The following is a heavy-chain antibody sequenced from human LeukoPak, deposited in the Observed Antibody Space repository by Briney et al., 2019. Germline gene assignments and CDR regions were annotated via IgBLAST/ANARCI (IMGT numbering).Heavy chain of an antibody. J-gene: IGHJ5*02. V-gene: IGHV4-59*08. CDR3: ARRVIMSAAGVPDTWLDP. D-gene: IGHD6-19*01. CDR2: ISYSGST. CDR1: GGSISNYY. Sequence: PSETLSLTCTVSGGSISNYYWNWIRQPPGKGLEWVGHISYSGSTKYNPSLQSRVTISIDTSKNQFSLNLSSVTAADTAVYYCARRVIMSAAGVPDTWLDPWGQGTLVTVSS.